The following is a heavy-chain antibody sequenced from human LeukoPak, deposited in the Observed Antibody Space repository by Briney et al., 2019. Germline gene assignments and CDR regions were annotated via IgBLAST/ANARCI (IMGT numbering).Heavy chain of an antibody. D-gene: IGHD5-18*01. V-gene: IGHV3-21*01. J-gene: IGHJ4*02. CDR3: ARDAAYGYDRFDY. Sequence: GGSLRLSCAASGFTVSSYSMNWGRQAPGMGLLWVSSISSSSSYIYYADSVKGRFTISRDNAKNSLYLQMNSLRAEDTAVYYCARDAAYGYDRFDYWGQGTQVTVSS. CDR2: ISSSSSYI. CDR1: GFTVSSYS.